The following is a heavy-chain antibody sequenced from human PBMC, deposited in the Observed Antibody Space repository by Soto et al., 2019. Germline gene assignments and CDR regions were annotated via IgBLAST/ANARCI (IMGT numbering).Heavy chain of an antibody. CDR3: ARADRTLVTSYGLDV. CDR1: GGSFSGFY. J-gene: IGHJ6*02. V-gene: IGHV4-34*01. Sequence: SETLSLTCAVSGGSFSGFYWTWIRQPPGEGLEWIGEINHSGTTNFNPSLRSRLTISLDSSKKHFSLKLTSMTAADAAVYYCARADRTLVTSYGLDVWGQGTTVTVS. CDR2: INHSGTT. D-gene: IGHD2-21*02.